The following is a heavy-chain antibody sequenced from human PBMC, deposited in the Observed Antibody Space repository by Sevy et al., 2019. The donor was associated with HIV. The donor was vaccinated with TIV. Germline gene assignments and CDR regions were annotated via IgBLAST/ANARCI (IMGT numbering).Heavy chain of an antibody. V-gene: IGHV3-23*01. J-gene: IGHJ4*02. CDR2: IGGSADYT. Sequence: GGSLRLSCVTSGFTFSSYAMSWVRQTPGKGLEWVSAIGGSADYTYYADSVKGRFTISRDNSKNTRYLQMNGLRAEDTAVYYSAKDVSEHSYSDYWGQGTLVTVSS. CDR3: AKDVSEHSYSDY. CDR1: GFTFSSYA. D-gene: IGHD3-10*01.